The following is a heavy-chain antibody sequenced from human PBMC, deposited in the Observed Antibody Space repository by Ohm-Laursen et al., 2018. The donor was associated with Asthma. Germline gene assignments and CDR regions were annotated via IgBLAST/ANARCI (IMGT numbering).Heavy chain of an antibody. CDR1: GGSISSGHYY. V-gene: IGHV4-31*03. CDR3: ARDGRLRGSFDY. CDR2: IHYSGSN. Sequence: TLSLTCTVSGGSISSGHYYWTWIRQRPGKGLEWIGNIHYSGSNIYNLSLESRLSISVDTSKNQFSLNLSSVTAADTALYYCARDGRLRGSFDYWGQGTLVTVSS. D-gene: IGHD3-10*01. J-gene: IGHJ4*02.